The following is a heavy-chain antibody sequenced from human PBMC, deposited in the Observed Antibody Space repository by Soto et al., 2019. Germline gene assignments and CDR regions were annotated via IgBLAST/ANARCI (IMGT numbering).Heavy chain of an antibody. CDR1: GYTFTSYD. Sequence: QVQLVQSGAEVKKPGASVKVSCKASGYTFTSYDINWVRQAAGQGLEWMGWMNPNSGNTGYAQKFQGRVTMTRNTSISTAYMELSSLRSEDSAVYYCARERSAAGTGWFDPWGQGTLVTVSS. CDR3: ARERSAAGTGWFDP. D-gene: IGHD6-13*01. V-gene: IGHV1-8*01. J-gene: IGHJ5*02. CDR2: MNPNSGNT.